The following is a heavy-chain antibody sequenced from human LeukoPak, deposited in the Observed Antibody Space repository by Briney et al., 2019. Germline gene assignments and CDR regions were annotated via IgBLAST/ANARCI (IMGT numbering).Heavy chain of an antibody. Sequence: GASVKVSCKVSGDTLTELSMHWVRQAPGKGLEWMGGFDPEEGERVYAQNSQGRFTMTEDTSSGTAYMELNSLRSEDTAVYYCTTREIVVEPAQTSMVRGVLWRSDFWGHGTLVTVSS. CDR2: FDPEEGER. CDR1: GDTLTELS. V-gene: IGHV1-24*01. CDR3: TTREIVVEPAQTSMVRGVLWRSDF. D-gene: IGHD3-10*01. J-gene: IGHJ4*01.